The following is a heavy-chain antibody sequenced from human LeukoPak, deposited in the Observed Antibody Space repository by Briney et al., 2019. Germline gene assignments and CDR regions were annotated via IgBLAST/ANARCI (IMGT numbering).Heavy chain of an antibody. CDR2: IYSGGTT. CDR3: ARDRHQGAFDM. D-gene: IGHD2-2*01. CDR1: GFTVSDHY. J-gene: IGHJ3*02. V-gene: IGHV3-53*01. Sequence: PGGSLRLSCAASGFTVSDHYMSWVSQAPGQGLESVSLIYSGGTTLYADSVKGRFTISRDNSKNTLYLQMNSLRAEDTAVYYCARDRHQGAFDMWGQGTMVIVSS.